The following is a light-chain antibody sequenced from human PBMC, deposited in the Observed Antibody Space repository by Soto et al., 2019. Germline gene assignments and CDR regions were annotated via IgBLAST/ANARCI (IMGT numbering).Light chain of an antibody. CDR1: QSISSW. Sequence: DIQMTQSPSTLSASVGDRVTITCRASQSISSWLAWYQQEPGKAPKLLIYDASSLESGVPSRFSGSGSGTEFTLTISSLQPDDFATYYCQQYNSYSHTFGQGTKVDI. CDR3: QQYNSYSHT. J-gene: IGKJ1*01. V-gene: IGKV1-5*01. CDR2: DAS.